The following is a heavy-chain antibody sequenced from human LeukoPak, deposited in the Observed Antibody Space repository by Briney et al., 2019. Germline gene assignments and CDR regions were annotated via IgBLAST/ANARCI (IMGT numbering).Heavy chain of an antibody. J-gene: IGHJ4*02. CDR2: INPNSGGT. D-gene: IGHD3-22*01. CDR3: ARWDYYDSSGYYNGYRRFDY. V-gene: IGHV1-2*02. CDR1: GYTFSGSY. Sequence: GASVKVSCKTSGYTFSGSYIHWVRQAPGQGLEWMGWINPNSGGTNYAQKFQGRVTMTRDTSISTAYMELSRLRSDDTAVYYCARWDYYDSSGYYNGYRRFDYWGQGTLVTVSS.